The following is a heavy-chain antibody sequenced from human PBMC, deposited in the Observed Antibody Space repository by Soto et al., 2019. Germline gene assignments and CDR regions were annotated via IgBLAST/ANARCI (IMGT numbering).Heavy chain of an antibody. V-gene: IGHV1-69*13. CDR2: IIPIFGTA. J-gene: IGHJ5*02. D-gene: IGHD3-22*01. CDR3: ARDRGPSSGYYPYWFDP. CDR1: GYTFNSYY. Sequence: ASVKVSCKASGYTFNSYYMHWVRQAPGQGLEWMGEIIPIFGTANYAQKFQGRVTITADESTSTAYLELSSLRSEDTAVYYCARDRGPSSGYYPYWFDPWGQGTLVTVSS.